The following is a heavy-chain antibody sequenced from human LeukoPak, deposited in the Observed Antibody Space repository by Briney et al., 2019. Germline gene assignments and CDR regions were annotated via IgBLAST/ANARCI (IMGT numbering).Heavy chain of an antibody. V-gene: IGHV4-4*02. CDR2: ISHSGNI. J-gene: IGHJ4*02. CDR1: GGSISSGNW. CDR3: ARGGPTFGGN. D-gene: IGHD1-14*01. Sequence: SGTLSLTCAVSGGSISSGNWWSWVRQPPGKGLEWIGEISHSGNINYSPSLKSRVTISLDKSKNQFSLKLTSVTTADTAVYYCARGGPTFGGNWGQGTLVTVSS.